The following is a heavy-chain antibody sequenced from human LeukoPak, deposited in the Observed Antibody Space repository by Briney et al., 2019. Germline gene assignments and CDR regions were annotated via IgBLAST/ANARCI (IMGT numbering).Heavy chain of an antibody. CDR1: GYTFTSYA. V-gene: IGHV1-3*01. D-gene: IGHD5-12*01. Sequence: GASVKVSCKASGYTFTSYAMHWVRQAPGQRLEWMGWINAGNGNTKYSQKFQGRVTITRDTSASTAYMELSSLRPEDTAVYYCAREYSGYEIFDYWGQGTLVTVSS. J-gene: IGHJ4*02. CDR2: INAGNGNT. CDR3: AREYSGYEIFDY.